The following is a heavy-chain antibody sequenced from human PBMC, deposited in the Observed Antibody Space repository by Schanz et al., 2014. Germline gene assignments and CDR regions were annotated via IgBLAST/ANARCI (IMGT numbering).Heavy chain of an antibody. CDR1: GFTFSNYG. CDR3: ARGNYGMDV. J-gene: IGHJ6*02. CDR2: INGGGETT. Sequence: QVQLVDSGGGLVKPGGSLRLSCEASGFTFSNYGMNWVRQAPEKGLEWVSYINGGGETTYYADSVRGRFTISRDNAKNSLFLQMNSRRAEDTAKYYCARGNYGMDVWGQGTTVTVSS. V-gene: IGHV3-11*01.